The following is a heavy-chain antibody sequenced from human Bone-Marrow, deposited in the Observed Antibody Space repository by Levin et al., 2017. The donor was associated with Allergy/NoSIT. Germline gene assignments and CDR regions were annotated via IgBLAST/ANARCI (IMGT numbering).Heavy chain of an antibody. J-gene: IGHJ5*02. CDR3: ARCIVGATRGWFDP. CDR1: GYTFTSYG. V-gene: IGHV1-18*01. CDR2: ISAYNGNT. D-gene: IGHD1-26*01. Sequence: VASVKVSCKASGYTFTSYGISWVRQAPGQGLEWMGWISAYNGNTNYAQKLQGRVTMTTDTSTSTAYMELRSLRSDDTAVYYCARCIVGATRGWFDPWGQGTLVTVSS.